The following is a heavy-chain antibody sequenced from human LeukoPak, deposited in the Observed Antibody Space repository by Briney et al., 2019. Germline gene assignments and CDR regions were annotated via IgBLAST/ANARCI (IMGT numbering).Heavy chain of an antibody. CDR3: ARDDGYCNRASCYSDWFDP. CDR1: GDSITTYF. J-gene: IGHJ5*02. V-gene: IGHV4-59*12. D-gene: IGHD2-2*02. Sequence: SETLSLTCTVSGDSITTYFWSWIRQPPGKGLEWIGTIYYRGTTYYNPSLKSRVTISIDTSKNQFSLRLRSVTAADTAVYYCARDDGYCNRASCYSDWFDPWGQGTLVTVSS. CDR2: IYYRGTT.